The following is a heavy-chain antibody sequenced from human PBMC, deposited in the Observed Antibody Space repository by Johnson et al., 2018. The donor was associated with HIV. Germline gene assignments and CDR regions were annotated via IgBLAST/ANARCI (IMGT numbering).Heavy chain of an antibody. Sequence: VQLVESGGGLVQPGGSLRLSCAASGFTFSSYAMSWVRQAPGTGLEWVSATTPSGGGTYYADSVKGRFTISRDNSKNTLFLQMNSLRAEDTAVYFCAKAFSTFHDAFDIWGQGTMVTVSS. CDR1: GFTFSSYA. CDR3: AKAFSTFHDAFDI. D-gene: IGHD2/OR15-2a*01. CDR2: TTPSGGGT. V-gene: IGHV3-23*04. J-gene: IGHJ3*02.